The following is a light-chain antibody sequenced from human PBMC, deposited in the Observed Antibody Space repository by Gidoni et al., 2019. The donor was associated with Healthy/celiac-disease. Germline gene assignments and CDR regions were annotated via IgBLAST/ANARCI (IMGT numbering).Light chain of an antibody. CDR3: PQRSSTA. Sequence: DIQMTQSPSSLSASVSSSVTITCRASQIINSYLNWYQQKPRKAPKLLIYTASSLQRGVPSRFSGSGSGTAFTLTISSLQPVGFATYFRPQRSSTAFGPGTRVDIK. J-gene: IGKJ3*01. CDR1: QIINSY. CDR2: TAS. V-gene: IGKV1-39*01.